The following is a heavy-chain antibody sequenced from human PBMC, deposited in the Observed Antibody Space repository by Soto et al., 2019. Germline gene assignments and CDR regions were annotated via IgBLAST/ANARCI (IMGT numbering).Heavy chain of an antibody. Sequence: QVQLVQSGAEVKKPGSSVKVSCKASGGTFTGNPISWVRQAPGRGLEWMGGIIPMFGTTNYAQKIQGRVTITADESTTTAYTELNSLRSEDTAVYYCARENSIASLSYYYGMEVWGQGTTVTVCS. CDR1: GGTFTGNP. D-gene: IGHD6-6*01. CDR3: ARENSIASLSYYYGMEV. J-gene: IGHJ6*02. V-gene: IGHV1-69*01. CDR2: IIPMFGTT.